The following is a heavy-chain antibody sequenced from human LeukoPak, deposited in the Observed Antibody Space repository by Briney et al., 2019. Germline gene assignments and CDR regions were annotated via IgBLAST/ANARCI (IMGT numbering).Heavy chain of an antibody. CDR2: IWDDGSNK. D-gene: IGHD6-25*01. J-gene: IGHJ3*02. V-gene: IGHV3-33*01. Sequence: GGSVRLSCAASGFTFSSYGMHWVRQAPGKGLEWVTFIWDDGSNKYFADSVKGRFTISTDNAKNSLFLQMNSLRAEDTALYYCARDDGYAFDIWGQGTMVTVSS. CDR3: ARDDGYAFDI. CDR1: GFTFSSYG.